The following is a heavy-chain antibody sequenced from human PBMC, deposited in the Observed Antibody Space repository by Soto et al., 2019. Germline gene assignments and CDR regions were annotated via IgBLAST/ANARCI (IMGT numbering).Heavy chain of an antibody. V-gene: IGHV3-66*01. CDR2: IYSGGST. J-gene: IGHJ5*02. D-gene: IGHD3-10*01. CDR3: ARALVPLLWFGDLSAPFDP. Sequence: EVQLVESGGGLVQPGGSLRLSCAASGFTVSSNYMSWVRQAPGKGLEWVSVIYSGGSTYYADSVKGRFTISRDNSKNTLYLQMDSLRAADTAVYYCARALVPLLWFGDLSAPFDPWGQGTLVTVS. CDR1: GFTVSSNY.